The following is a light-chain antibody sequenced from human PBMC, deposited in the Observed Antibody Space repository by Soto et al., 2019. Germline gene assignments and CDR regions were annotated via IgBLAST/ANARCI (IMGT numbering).Light chain of an antibody. CDR1: SSNIGAGYD. J-gene: IGLJ2*01. Sequence: QSVLTQPPSVSVAPGQRVTISCTGSSSNIGAGYDVQWYQQGPGAAPKVLISGNSNRPSGVPDRFSGSKSGTSASLAITGLQAEDEADYYCQSFDGSLSALIVGGGTTLTVL. CDR2: GNS. V-gene: IGLV1-40*01. CDR3: QSFDGSLSALI.